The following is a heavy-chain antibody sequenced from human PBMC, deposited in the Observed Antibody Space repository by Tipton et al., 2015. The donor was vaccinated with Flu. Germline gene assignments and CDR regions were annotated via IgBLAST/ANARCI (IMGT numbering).Heavy chain of an antibody. CDR3: AKDWMEGWELPLINSYGMDV. J-gene: IGHJ6*02. V-gene: IGHV3-9*01. CDR1: GFTFDDYA. D-gene: IGHD1-26*01. Sequence: SLRLSCAASGFTFDDYAMHWVRQAPGKGLEWVSGISWNSGSIGYADSVKGRFTISRDNAKNSLYLQMNSPRAEDTALYYCAKDWMEGWELPLINSYGMDVWGQGTTVTVSS. CDR2: ISWNSGSI.